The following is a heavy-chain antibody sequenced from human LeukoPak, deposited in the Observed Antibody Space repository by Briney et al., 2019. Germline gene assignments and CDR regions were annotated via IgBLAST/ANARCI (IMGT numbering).Heavy chain of an antibody. Sequence: GASVKVSCKASGGTFSSYAISWVRQAPGQGLEWMGWISADNGNTNYAQKLQGRVTMTTDTSTSTAYMELRSLRSDDTAVYYCARVSHGYSSGWYTMMYAFDIWGQGTMVTVSS. J-gene: IGHJ3*02. CDR1: GGTFSSYA. CDR3: ARVSHGYSSGWYTMMYAFDI. CDR2: ISADNGNT. V-gene: IGHV1-18*01. D-gene: IGHD6-19*01.